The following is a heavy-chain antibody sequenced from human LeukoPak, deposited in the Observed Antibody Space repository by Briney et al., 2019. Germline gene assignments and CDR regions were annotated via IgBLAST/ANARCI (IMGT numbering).Heavy chain of an antibody. Sequence: PGRSLRLSCAASGFTFSSYGIHWVRQAPGKGLEWVAVIWYDGSNEYYADSVKGRFTISRDNSKNTVFLQMNSLRAEDTAVYYCARASGIFYFDYWGQGTLVTVSS. CDR1: GFTFSSYG. J-gene: IGHJ4*02. CDR3: ARASGIFYFDY. CDR2: IWYDGSNE. D-gene: IGHD1-26*01. V-gene: IGHV3-33*01.